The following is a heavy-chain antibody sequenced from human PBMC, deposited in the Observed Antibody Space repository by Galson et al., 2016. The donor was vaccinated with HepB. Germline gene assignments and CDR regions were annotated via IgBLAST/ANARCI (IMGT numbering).Heavy chain of an antibody. J-gene: IGHJ6*02. CDR1: GGSITNYC. D-gene: IGHD6-13*01. Sequence: ETLSLTCTVSGGSITNYCWSWIRQPTGKGLEWIGFICYSGSTSYDSSLKSRVTMSVDTSKNQVSLILSSATAADTAVYYCARGSSSWPARMDVWGQGTTVTVSS. CDR3: ARGSSSWPARMDV. V-gene: IGHV4-59*12. CDR2: ICYSGST.